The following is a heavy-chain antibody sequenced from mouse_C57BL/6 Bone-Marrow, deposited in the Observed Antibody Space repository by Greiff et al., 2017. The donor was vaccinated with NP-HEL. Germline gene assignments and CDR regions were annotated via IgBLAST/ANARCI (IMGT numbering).Heavy chain of an antibody. Sequence: EVKLVESEGGLVQPGSSMKLSCTASGFTFSDYYMAWVRQVPEKGLEWVANINYDGSSTYYLDSLKSRFIISRDNAKNILYLQMSSLKSEDTATYYCAREGLLLAMDYWGQGTSVTVSS. CDR2: INYDGSST. CDR3: AREGLLLAMDY. CDR1: GFTFSDYY. D-gene: IGHD2-3*01. V-gene: IGHV5-16*01. J-gene: IGHJ4*01.